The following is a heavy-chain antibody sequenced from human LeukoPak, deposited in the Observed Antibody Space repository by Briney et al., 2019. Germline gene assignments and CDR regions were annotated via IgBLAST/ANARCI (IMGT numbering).Heavy chain of an antibody. CDR1: GFTFSSYE. V-gene: IGHV3-48*03. CDR3: ARLGRYCSGGSCYYYYYMDV. D-gene: IGHD2-15*01. Sequence: GGSLRLSCAASGFTFSSYEMNWVRLAPGKGLEWVSYISSSGSTRYYADSVKGRFTISRDNSKNTLYLQMNSLRAEDTAVYYCARLGRYCSGGSCYYYYYMDVWGKGTTVTISS. CDR2: ISSSGSTR. J-gene: IGHJ6*03.